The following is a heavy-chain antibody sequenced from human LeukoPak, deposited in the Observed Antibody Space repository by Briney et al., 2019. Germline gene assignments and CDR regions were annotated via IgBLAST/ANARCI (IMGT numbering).Heavy chain of an antibody. D-gene: IGHD2-2*01. V-gene: IGHV4-4*07. CDR2: IYTSGST. Sequence: SETLSLTCTVSGGSISSYYWSWIRQPAGKGLEWIGRIYTSGSTNYNPSLKSRATMSVDTSKNQFSLKLSSVTAVDTAVYYCARGHCSSTSCYSVGWFDPWGQGTLVTVSS. CDR1: GGSISSYY. J-gene: IGHJ5*02. CDR3: ARGHCSSTSCYSVGWFDP.